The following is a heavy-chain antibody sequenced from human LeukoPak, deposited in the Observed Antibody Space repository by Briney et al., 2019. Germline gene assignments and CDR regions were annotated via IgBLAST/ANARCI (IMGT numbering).Heavy chain of an antibody. D-gene: IGHD6-19*01. J-gene: IGHJ4*02. V-gene: IGHV1-18*01. CDR2: ISAYNGNT. CDR1: GYTFTSYG. Sequence: ASVKVSCKASGYTFTSYGISWVRQAPGQGLEWMGWISAYNGNTNYAQKLQGRVTMTTDTSTSTAYMELSRLRSDDTAVYYCARKIAVAGTNNFDYWGQGTLVTVSS. CDR3: ARKIAVAGTNNFDY.